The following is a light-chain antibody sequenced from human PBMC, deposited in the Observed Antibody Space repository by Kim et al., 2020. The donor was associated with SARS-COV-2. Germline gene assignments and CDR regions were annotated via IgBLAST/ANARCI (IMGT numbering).Light chain of an antibody. CDR2: DVS. CDR1: RSDVGGYNY. Sequence: QSITISRTGPRSDVGGYNYVSCYHQHPGKAPKLMIYDVSNRPSGVSNRFSGSKSGNTASLTISGLQAEDEADYYCSSYTSSSTLYVFGTGTKVTVL. CDR3: SSYTSSSTLYV. J-gene: IGLJ1*01. V-gene: IGLV2-14*03.